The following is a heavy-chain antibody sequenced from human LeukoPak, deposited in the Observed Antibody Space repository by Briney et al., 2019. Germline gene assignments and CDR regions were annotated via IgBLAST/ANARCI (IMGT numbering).Heavy chain of an antibody. D-gene: IGHD2-15*01. V-gene: IGHV4-61*02. CDR2: IYTSGST. CDR1: GGSISSGSYY. CDR3: ARAVDRVVGYNWFDP. Sequence: SQTLSLTCTVSGGSISSGSYYWSWIRQPAGKGLEWIGRIYTSGSTNYNPSPKSRVTISVDTSKNQFSLKLSSVTAADTAVYYCARAVDRVVGYNWFDPWGQGTLVTVSS. J-gene: IGHJ5*02.